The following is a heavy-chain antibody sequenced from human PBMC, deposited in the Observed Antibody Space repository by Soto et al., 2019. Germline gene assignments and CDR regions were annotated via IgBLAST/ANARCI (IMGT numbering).Heavy chain of an antibody. D-gene: IGHD3-10*02. CDR1: GFTFSTYA. V-gene: IGHV3-23*01. CDR3: AKMFGSLYPYYYSMDV. J-gene: IGHJ6*02. Sequence: EVQLLESGGGLVQPGGSLRLSCAASGFTFSTYAMSWVRQAPGKGLEWVSGISGSGGATYYADSVKGRFTISRDNSKNTLYLQMNSLGGEDTAVYYCAKMFGSLYPYYYSMDVWGHGTTVTVS. CDR2: ISGSGGAT.